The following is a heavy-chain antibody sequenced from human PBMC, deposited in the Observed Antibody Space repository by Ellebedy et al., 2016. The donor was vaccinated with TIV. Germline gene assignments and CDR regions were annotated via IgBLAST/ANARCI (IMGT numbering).Heavy chain of an antibody. CDR2: VHYRGSP. CDR3: ARTDPWQPIDD. D-gene: IGHD2-21*02. J-gene: IGHJ4*02. Sequence: MPSETLSLTCSVSGGTVSSTRYYWAWIRQPPGKGLEYIGSVHYRGSPYYNPSFKSRVTRSADTSKNQFSLNLRTVTAADTAVYYCARTDPWQPIDDWGQGILVSVSS. V-gene: IGHV4-39*01. CDR1: GGTVSSTRYY.